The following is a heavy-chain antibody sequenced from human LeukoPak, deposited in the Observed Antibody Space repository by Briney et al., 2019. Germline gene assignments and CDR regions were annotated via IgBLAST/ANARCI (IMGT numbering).Heavy chain of an antibody. V-gene: IGHV3-21*01. CDR2: ISSSSSYI. J-gene: IGHJ4*02. CDR3: ARATTLWFGFDY. CDR1: GFTFSSYS. Sequence: PGGSLRLSCAAPGFTFSSYSMNWVRQAPGKGLEWVSSISSSSSYIYYADSVEGRFTISRDNAKNSLYLQMNSLRAEDTAVYYCARATTLWFGFDYWGQGTLVTVSS. D-gene: IGHD3-10*01.